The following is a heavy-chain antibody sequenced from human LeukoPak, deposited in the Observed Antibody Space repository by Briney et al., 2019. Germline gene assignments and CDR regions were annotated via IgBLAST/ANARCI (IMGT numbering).Heavy chain of an antibody. D-gene: IGHD6-19*01. CDR3: ARDLGSSGDY. CDR2: ISSSSSTI. J-gene: IGHJ4*02. CDR1: GFTFSSYS. V-gene: IGHV3-48*01. Sequence: GSLRLSCAASGFTFSSYSMNWVRQAPGKGLEWVSYISSSSSTIYYADSVKGRFTISRDNAKDSLYLQMNSLRAEDTAVYYCARDLGSSGDYWGQGTLVTVSS.